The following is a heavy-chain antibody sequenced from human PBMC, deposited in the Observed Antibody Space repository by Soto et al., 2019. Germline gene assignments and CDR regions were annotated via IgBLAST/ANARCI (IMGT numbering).Heavy chain of an antibody. CDR3: ARASPVVTDV. J-gene: IGHJ6*02. V-gene: IGHV4-30-4*01. CDR1: GGSISSGDYY. CDR2: IYYSGST. Sequence: QVQLQESGPGLVKPSQTLSLTCTVSGGSISSGDYYWSWIRQPPGKGLEWIGYIYYSGSTYYNPSLXRXVXLXXDTSKNQFPPKLSSVTAADTAVYYCARASPVVTDVWGQGTTVTVSS. D-gene: IGHD5-18*01.